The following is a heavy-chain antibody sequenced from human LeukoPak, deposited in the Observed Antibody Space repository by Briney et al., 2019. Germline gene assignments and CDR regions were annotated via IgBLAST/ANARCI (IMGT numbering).Heavy chain of an antibody. V-gene: IGHV5-51*01. CDR1: GYSFTSYW. CDR3: ARHRGSGGSSERDFGVAHYYYYYMDV. Sequence: RGESLKISCKGSGYSFTSYWIGWVRQMPGKGLEWMGIIYPGDSDTRYSPSFQGQVPISADKSISTAYLQWSSLKASDTAMYYCARHRGSGGSSERDFGVAHYYYYYMDVWGKGTTVTVSS. J-gene: IGHJ6*03. CDR2: IYPGDSDT. D-gene: IGHD3-3*01.